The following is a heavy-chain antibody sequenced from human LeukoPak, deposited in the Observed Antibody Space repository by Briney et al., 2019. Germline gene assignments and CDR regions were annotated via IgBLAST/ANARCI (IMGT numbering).Heavy chain of an antibody. CDR3: AREGVVGAYGHFDY. CDR2: INHSGST. V-gene: IGHV4-34*01. J-gene: IGHJ4*02. CDR1: GGSFSGYY. D-gene: IGHD2-15*01. Sequence: SATLSLTCAVYGGSFSGYYWSWIRQPPGKGLEWIGEINHSGSTNYNPSLKSRVTISVDTSKNQFSLKLSSVTAADTAVYYCAREGVVGAYGHFDYWGQGTLVTVSS.